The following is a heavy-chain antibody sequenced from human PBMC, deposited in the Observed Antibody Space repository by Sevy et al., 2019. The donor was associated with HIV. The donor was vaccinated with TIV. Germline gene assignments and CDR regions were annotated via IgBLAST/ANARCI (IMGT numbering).Heavy chain of an antibody. CDR3: ARGHSSSWPYFDY. CDR2: ISFSSNYI. Sequence: GGSLRLSCAASGFTFSTYTMNWVRQAPGKALQWVSSISFSSNYIFVADSMKGRFTISRDNAKNSLYLQMNSLRAEDTAVYYCARGHSSSWPYFDYWGQGTLVTVSS. V-gene: IGHV3-21*01. CDR1: GFTFSTYT. D-gene: IGHD6-13*01. J-gene: IGHJ4*02.